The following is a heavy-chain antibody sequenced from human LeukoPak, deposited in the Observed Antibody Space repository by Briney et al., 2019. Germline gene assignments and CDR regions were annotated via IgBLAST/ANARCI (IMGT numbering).Heavy chain of an antibody. CDR2: ISAYNGNT. D-gene: IGHD2-2*01. J-gene: IGHJ4*02. V-gene: IGHV1-18*01. Sequence: ASVKVSCKASGYTFTSYGISWVRQAPGQGLEWMGWISAYNGNTNYAQKLQGRVTMTTDTSTSTAYMELRSLRSDDTAVYYCARVRCSSTSCYAIDYWGQGTLVTVSS. CDR1: GYTFTSYG. CDR3: ARVRCSSTSCYAIDY.